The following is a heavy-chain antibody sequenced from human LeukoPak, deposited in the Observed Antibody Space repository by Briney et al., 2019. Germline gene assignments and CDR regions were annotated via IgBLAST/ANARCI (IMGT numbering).Heavy chain of an antibody. J-gene: IGHJ5*02. Sequence: PGGSLRLSCAASGFTFSSYWMHWVRHAPGKGLVWVSRINSDGSSTNYADSVKGRFTISRDNAKNTLYLQMNSLRAEDTAVYYCARDACSGGSCYWENWFDPWGQGTLVTVSS. V-gene: IGHV3-74*01. CDR3: ARDACSGGSCYWENWFDP. CDR2: INSDGSST. D-gene: IGHD2-15*01. CDR1: GFTFSSYW.